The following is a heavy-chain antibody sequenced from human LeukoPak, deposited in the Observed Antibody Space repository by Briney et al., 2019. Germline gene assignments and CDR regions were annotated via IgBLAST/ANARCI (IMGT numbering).Heavy chain of an antibody. CDR1: GFTFSDYA. V-gene: IGHV3-23*01. Sequence: GGSLRLSCAASGFTFSDYAITWVRQAPGKGLEWVSAISGSGGSTYYADSVKGRFAISRDNSKNTLYLRMNSLRAEDTAVYYCAKRWQGNSRALDYWGQGTLVTVSS. J-gene: IGHJ4*02. CDR3: AKRWQGNSRALDY. CDR2: ISGSGGST. D-gene: IGHD4-23*01.